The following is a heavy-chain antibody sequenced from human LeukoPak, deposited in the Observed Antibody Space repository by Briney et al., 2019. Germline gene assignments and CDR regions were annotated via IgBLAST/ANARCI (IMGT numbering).Heavy chain of an antibody. V-gene: IGHV1-8*01. CDR2: MNPNSGNT. J-gene: IGHJ5*02. CDR1: GYTFTSYD. Sequence: GASVKVSCKASGYTFTSYDINWVRQATGQGLEWMGWMNPNSGNTGYAQKFQGRVTMTRNTSISTAYMELRSLRSDDTAVYYCARDLGGYSYGHPGDWFDPWGQGTLVTVSS. D-gene: IGHD5-18*01. CDR3: ARDLGGYSYGHPGDWFDP.